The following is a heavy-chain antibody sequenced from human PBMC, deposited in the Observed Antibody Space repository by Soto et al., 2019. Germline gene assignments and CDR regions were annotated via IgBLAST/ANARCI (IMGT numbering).Heavy chain of an antibody. V-gene: IGHV1-8*01. J-gene: IGHJ5*02. CDR2: MNPNSGNT. CDR1: GYTFTSYD. Sequence: ASVKVSCKASGYTFTSYDINWVRQATGQGLESMGWMNPNSGNTGYAQKFQGRVTMTRNTSISTAYMELSSLRSEDTAVYYCARGWYSSSWYDVDNWFDPWGQGTLVTVPS. D-gene: IGHD6-13*01. CDR3: ARGWYSSSWYDVDNWFDP.